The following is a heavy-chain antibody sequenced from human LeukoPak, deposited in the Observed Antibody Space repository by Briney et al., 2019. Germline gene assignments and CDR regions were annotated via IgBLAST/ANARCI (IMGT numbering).Heavy chain of an antibody. J-gene: IGHJ4*02. CDR3: ARASMIYDYGDSVDY. V-gene: IGHV4-34*01. CDR1: GGSFSGYY. Sequence: SETLSLTCAVYGGSFSGYYWSWVRQPPGKGLEWIGEINHSGSTNYNPSRKSRVTISVDTSKNQFSLKLSSVTAADTAVYYCARASMIYDYGDSVDYWGQGTLVTVSS. CDR2: INHSGST. D-gene: IGHD4-17*01.